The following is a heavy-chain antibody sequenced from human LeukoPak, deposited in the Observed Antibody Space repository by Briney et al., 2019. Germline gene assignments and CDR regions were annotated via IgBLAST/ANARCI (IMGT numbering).Heavy chain of an antibody. CDR1: GFNFRTYG. D-gene: IGHD5-12*01. J-gene: IGHJ4*02. CDR3: AKESPDILPAIPGSPFFDY. V-gene: IGHV3-30*02. Sequence: GGSLRLSCAASGFNFRTYGMHWVRQAPGKGLEWVAFITFDGNNKYYADSVKGRFTISRDNSRDTLYLQMNSLRGDDTALFYCAKESPDILPAIPGSPFFDYWGQGTLVTVSS. CDR2: ITFDGNNK.